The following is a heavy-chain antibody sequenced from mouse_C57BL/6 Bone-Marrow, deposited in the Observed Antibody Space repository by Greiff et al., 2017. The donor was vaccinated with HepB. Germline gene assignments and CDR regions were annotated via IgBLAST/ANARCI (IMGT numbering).Heavy chain of an antibody. Sequence: QVQLQQPGAELVKPGASVKLSCKASGYTFTSYWMHWVKQRPGRGLEWIGRIDPNSGGTKYNEKFKSKATLTVDKPSSTAYMQLSSLTSEDSAVYYCASPYYYGSPYAMDYWGQGTSVTVSS. V-gene: IGHV1-72*01. CDR2: IDPNSGGT. CDR3: ASPYYYGSPYAMDY. CDR1: GYTFTSYW. D-gene: IGHD1-1*01. J-gene: IGHJ4*01.